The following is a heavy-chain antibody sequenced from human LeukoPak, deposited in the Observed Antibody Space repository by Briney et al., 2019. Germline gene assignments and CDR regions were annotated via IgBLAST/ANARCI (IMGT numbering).Heavy chain of an antibody. J-gene: IGHJ4*02. Sequence: ASVKVSCKASGYTFTSYAMHWVRQAPGQRLEWMGWISAYNGNTNYAQKLQGRVTMTTDTSTSTAYMELRSLRSDDTAVYYCARDLGAYYYDSSGYWGQGTLVTVSS. D-gene: IGHD3-22*01. V-gene: IGHV1-18*01. CDR2: ISAYNGNT. CDR1: GYTFTSYA. CDR3: ARDLGAYYYDSSGY.